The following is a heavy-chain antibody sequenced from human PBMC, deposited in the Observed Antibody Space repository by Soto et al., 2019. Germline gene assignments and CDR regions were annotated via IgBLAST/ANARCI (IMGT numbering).Heavy chain of an antibody. V-gene: IGHV1-58*02. J-gene: IGHJ4*02. Sequence: SVKVSCKASGFTFTSSAMQWVRQARGQRLEWIGWIVVGSGNTNYAQKFQERVTITRDTSASTAYMELSSLRSEDTAVYYCARNILGGTTDYWGPGTLVTVSS. D-gene: IGHD1-7*01. CDR3: ARNILGGTTDY. CDR2: IVVGSGNT. CDR1: GFTFTSSA.